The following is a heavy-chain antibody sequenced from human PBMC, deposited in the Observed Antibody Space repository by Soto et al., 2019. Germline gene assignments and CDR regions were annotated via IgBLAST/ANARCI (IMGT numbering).Heavy chain of an antibody. Sequence: SETLSLTCTVSGGSISTYYWSWIRQPPGKGLEWIGYVYYTGSTNYNPSLKSRVTISVDTSKNQFSLKLSSVTAADTAVYYCARVTTQTYYYGMDAWGQGTTVTVSS. J-gene: IGHJ6*02. V-gene: IGHV4-59*01. CDR2: VYYTGST. CDR3: ARVTTQTYYYGMDA. D-gene: IGHD4-17*01. CDR1: GGSISTYY.